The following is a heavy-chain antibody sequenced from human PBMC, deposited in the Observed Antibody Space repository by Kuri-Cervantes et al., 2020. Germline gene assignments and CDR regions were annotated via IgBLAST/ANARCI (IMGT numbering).Heavy chain of an antibody. CDR3: ASVGSSSSPPYYYYYMDV. J-gene: IGHJ6*03. CDR1: GYTFTYRY. V-gene: IGHV1-18*04. D-gene: IGHD6-6*01. Sequence: ASVKVSCKASGYTFTYRYLHWVRQAPGQGLEWMGWISAYNGDTNYAQKRQGRVTMTTDTSTSTAYMELRSLRSDDTAVYYCASVGSSSSPPYYYYYMDVWGKGTTVTVSS. CDR2: ISAYNGDT.